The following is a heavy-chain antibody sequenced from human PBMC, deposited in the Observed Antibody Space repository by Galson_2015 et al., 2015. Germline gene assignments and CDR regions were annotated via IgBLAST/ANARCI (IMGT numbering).Heavy chain of an antibody. CDR1: GFTFSSYS. Sequence: SLRLSCAASGFTFSSYSMNWVRQAPGKGLEWVSYISSSSSTIYYADSVKGRFTISRDNAKNSLYLQMSSLRDEDTAVYYCARGSGYFDYWGQGTLVTVSS. CDR3: ARGSGYFDY. D-gene: IGHD3-22*01. CDR2: ISSSSSTI. J-gene: IGHJ4*02. V-gene: IGHV3-48*02.